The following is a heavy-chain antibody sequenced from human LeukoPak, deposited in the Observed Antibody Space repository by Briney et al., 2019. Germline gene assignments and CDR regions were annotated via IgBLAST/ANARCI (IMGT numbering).Heavy chain of an antibody. V-gene: IGHV4-30-4*08. CDR3: ARGSMITFGGVIPHWFDP. CDR2: IYYSGST. J-gene: IGHJ5*02. CDR1: GYSISSGYY. Sequence: PSETLSLTCAVSGYSISSGYYWSWIRQPPGKGLEWTGYIYYSGSTYYNPSLKSRVTISVDTSKNQFSLKLSSVTAADTAVYYCARGSMITFGGVIPHWFDPWGQGTLVTVSS. D-gene: IGHD3-16*02.